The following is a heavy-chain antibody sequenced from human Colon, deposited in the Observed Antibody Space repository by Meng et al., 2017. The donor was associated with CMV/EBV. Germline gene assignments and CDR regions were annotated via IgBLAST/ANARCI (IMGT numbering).Heavy chain of an antibody. Sequence: GGSLRLSCAASGFTFSDYYMSWIRQAPGKGLEWVSYISSSGSTIYYADSVKGRFTISRDNAKNSLYLQMNSLRAEDTAVYYCVRCSSTSCYRGNWFDPWGQGTLVTVSS. V-gene: IGHV3-11*01. CDR1: GFTFSDYY. CDR3: VRCSSTSCYRGNWFDP. CDR2: ISSSGSTI. D-gene: IGHD2-2*01. J-gene: IGHJ5*02.